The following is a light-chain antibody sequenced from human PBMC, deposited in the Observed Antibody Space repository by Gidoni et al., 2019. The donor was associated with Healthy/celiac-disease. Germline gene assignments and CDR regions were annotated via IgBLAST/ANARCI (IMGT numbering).Light chain of an antibody. J-gene: IGKJ1*01. Sequence: EIVLTQSPGTLSLSPGERATLSCRASQSVSSSYLAWYQQKPGQAPRLLIYGASSRATGIPDRFSGSGSGTDFTLTIIRLEPEDFAVYYCQQYGSSPPRTFGQXTKVEIK. CDR1: QSVSSSY. CDR2: GAS. V-gene: IGKV3-20*01. CDR3: QQYGSSPPRT.